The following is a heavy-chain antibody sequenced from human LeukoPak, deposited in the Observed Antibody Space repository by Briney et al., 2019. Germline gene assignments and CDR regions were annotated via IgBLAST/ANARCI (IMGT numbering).Heavy chain of an antibody. V-gene: IGHV4-59*01. J-gene: IGHJ5*01. CDR1: GGSISSYY. CDR2: IHYSGST. Sequence: SETLSLTCTVSGGSISSYYWSWIRQPPGKGLEWIGYIHYSGSTNYNPSLKSRVTISVDTSKNQFSLKLSSVTAADTAVYYCARGYGYSSSWYGYWGHGTLVTVSS. D-gene: IGHD6-13*01. CDR3: ARGYGYSSSWYGY.